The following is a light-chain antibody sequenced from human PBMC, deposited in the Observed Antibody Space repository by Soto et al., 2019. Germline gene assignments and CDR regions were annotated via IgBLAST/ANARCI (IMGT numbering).Light chain of an antibody. Sequence: IVLTHSPGTLSVSPVYIVSLSCIASQSVDINLAWYQQRAGQAPRLLVYGASTKATDMPGRFSGRGSGTEFTLTINNLQSEDFAVYYCQQYTGPPTTFGQGTRLEI. CDR1: QSVDIN. J-gene: IGKJ5*01. CDR2: GAS. CDR3: QQYTGPPTT. V-gene: IGKV3-15*01.